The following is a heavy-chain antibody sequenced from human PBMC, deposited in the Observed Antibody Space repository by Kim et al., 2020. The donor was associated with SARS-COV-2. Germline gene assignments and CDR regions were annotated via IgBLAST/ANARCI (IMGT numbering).Heavy chain of an antibody. V-gene: IGHV3-66*01. J-gene: IGHJ6*01. CDR1: GFTVSSNY. CDR3: SSSLGGYDSIGFSRYYYYGMDV. D-gene: IGHD3-22*01. Sequence: GGSLRLSCAASGFTVSSNYMSWVRQAPGKGLEWVAVIYSGGSTYYADSVKDRFTISRDNYTDTLYLQLNSLRAEDTAAYYCSSSLGGYDSIGFSRYYYYGMDVLGPGPTVPVSS. CDR2: IYSGGST.